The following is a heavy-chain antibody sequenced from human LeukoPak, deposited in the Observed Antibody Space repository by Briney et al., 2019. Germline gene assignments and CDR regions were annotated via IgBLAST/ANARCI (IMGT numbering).Heavy chain of an antibody. CDR3: ARDLFDGPSGSDY. V-gene: IGHV4-4*07. D-gene: IGHD1-26*01. J-gene: IGHJ4*02. CDR2: IYISGST. CDR1: GGSISSYY. Sequence: PSETLSLTCTVSGGSISSYYWNWIRPPAGKGLEWIGRIYISGSTNYNPSLKSRVTMSVDTSKNQFSLKLRSVTAADTAVYYCARDLFDGPSGSDYWGQGTLVTVSS.